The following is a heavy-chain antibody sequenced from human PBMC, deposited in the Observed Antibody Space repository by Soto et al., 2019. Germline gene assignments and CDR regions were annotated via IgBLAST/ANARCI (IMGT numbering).Heavy chain of an antibody. V-gene: IGHV3-53*01. Sequence: PGGSLRLSCAASGFIVSSNFMSWVRQAPGKGLEWVSLIYSGGSTFYADSVKGRFTLSRDSSNNTLHLQMHDLRVEDTAIYYCARQQTGPDWDYFDSWGLGTLVTVSS. CDR1: GFIVSSNF. J-gene: IGHJ4*02. D-gene: IGHD3-9*01. CDR2: IYSGGST. CDR3: ARQQTGPDWDYFDS.